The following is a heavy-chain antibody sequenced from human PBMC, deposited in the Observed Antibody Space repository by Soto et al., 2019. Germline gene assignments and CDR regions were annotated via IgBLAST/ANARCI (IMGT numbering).Heavy chain of an antibody. CDR2: IIPILGIA. Sequence: SVKVSCKASGGTFSSYTISWVRQAPGQGLEWMGRIIPILGIANYAQKFQGRVTITADKSTSTAYMELSSLRSEDTAVYYCARDAGYSSSWYGAGTNDAFDIWGQGTMVTVSS. J-gene: IGHJ3*02. CDR3: ARDAGYSSSWYGAGTNDAFDI. V-gene: IGHV1-69*04. D-gene: IGHD6-13*01. CDR1: GGTFSSYT.